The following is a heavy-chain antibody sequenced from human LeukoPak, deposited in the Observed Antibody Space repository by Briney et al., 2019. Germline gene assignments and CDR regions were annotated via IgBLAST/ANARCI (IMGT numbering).Heavy chain of an antibody. D-gene: IGHD3-3*01. Sequence: GGSLRLSCAASGFTFSSYWMSWVPQAPGKGLEWVANIKQDGSEKYYVDSVKGRFTISRDNAKNSLYLQMNSLRAEDTAVYYCARDYDLLYYGMDVWGQGTTVTVSS. CDR2: IKQDGSEK. V-gene: IGHV3-7*01. CDR1: GFTFSSYW. CDR3: ARDYDLLYYGMDV. J-gene: IGHJ6*02.